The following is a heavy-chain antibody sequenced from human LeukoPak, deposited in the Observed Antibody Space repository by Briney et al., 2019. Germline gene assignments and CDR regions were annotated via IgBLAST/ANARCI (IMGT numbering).Heavy chain of an antibody. V-gene: IGHV4-59*01. CDR1: GGSISSYY. D-gene: IGHD1-26*01. Sequence: NTSETLSLTCTVSGGSISSYYWSWIRQPPGKGLEWIGYIYYSGSTNYNPSLKSRVTISVDTSKNQFSLKLRSVTAADTAVYYCAREGLGATTSYFDYWGQGTLVTVSS. CDR2: IYYSGST. CDR3: AREGLGATTSYFDY. J-gene: IGHJ4*02.